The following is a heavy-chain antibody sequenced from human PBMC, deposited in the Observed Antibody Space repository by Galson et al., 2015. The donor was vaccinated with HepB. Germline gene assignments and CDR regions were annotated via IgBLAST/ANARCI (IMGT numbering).Heavy chain of an antibody. CDR3: ARTLGEYYDFWSGYWGFDY. CDR1: GYSFTSYW. J-gene: IGHJ4*02. Sequence: QSGAEVTKPGESLKISCKGSGYSFTSYWIGWVRQMPGKGLEWLGIIYPGDSDTRYSPSFQGQVTISADKSISTAYLQWSSLKASDTAMYYCARTLGEYYDFWSGYWGFDYWGQGTLVTVSS. D-gene: IGHD3-3*01. V-gene: IGHV5-51*01. CDR2: IYPGDSDT.